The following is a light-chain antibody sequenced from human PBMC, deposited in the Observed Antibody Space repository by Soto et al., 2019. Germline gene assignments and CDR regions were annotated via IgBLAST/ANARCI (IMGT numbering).Light chain of an antibody. V-gene: IGLV6-57*01. CDR1: SGSIANNY. CDR2: DDS. CDR3: QSYDASNPWV. J-gene: IGLJ3*02. Sequence: NFMLTQPHSVSASPGKTVTISCTRSSGSIANNYVHWYQQRPGSSPTTVIYDDSQRPSGVPDRFSGSIDSSSNSASLTISGLKTEDEADYYCQSYDASNPWVFGGGTKLTVL.